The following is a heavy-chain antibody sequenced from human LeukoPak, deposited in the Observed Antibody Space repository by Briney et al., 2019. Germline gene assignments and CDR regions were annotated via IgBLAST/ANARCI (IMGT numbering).Heavy chain of an antibody. CDR1: GFIFDDYA. CDR3: AKDRYFDPQLIES. J-gene: IGHJ4*02. Sequence: PGGSLRLSCAASGFIFDDYAMHWVRQAPGKGLEWVSGISWNSGSIDYADSVKGRFTISRDNAKNSLYLQMNSLRAEDTALYYCAKDRYFDPQLIESRGLGTLVTVSS. D-gene: IGHD3-9*01. V-gene: IGHV3-9*01. CDR2: ISWNSGSI.